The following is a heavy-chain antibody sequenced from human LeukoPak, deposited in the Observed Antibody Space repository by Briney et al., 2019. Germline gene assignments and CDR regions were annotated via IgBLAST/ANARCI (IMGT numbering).Heavy chain of an antibody. J-gene: IGHJ3*02. CDR1: GYSFTSYW. Sequence: GESLKISCKGSGYSFTSYWISWVRQMPGKGLEWMGIIYPGDSDTRYSPSFQGQVTISADKSISTAYLQWSSLKASDTAMYYCARRIGWGSYYDSPEGDAFDIWGQGTMVTVSS. D-gene: IGHD3-22*01. CDR2: IYPGDSDT. CDR3: ARRIGWGSYYDSPEGDAFDI. V-gene: IGHV5-51*01.